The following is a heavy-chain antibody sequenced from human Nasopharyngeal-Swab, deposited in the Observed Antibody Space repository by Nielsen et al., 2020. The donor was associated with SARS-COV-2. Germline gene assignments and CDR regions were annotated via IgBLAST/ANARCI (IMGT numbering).Heavy chain of an antibody. J-gene: IGHJ4*02. D-gene: IGHD7-27*01. V-gene: IGHV3-53*01. CDR2: IYSGGST. CDR1: GFTVSSNY. Sequence: GGSLRLSCAASGFTVSSNYMSWVRQAPGKGLEWVSVIYSGGSTYYADSVKGRFTISRDNSKNTLYLQMNSLRAEDTAVYYCARTINWGPFGYWGQGTLVTVSS. CDR3: ARTINWGPFGY.